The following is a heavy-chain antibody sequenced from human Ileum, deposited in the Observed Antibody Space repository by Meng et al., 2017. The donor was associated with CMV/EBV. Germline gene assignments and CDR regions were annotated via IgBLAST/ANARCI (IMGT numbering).Heavy chain of an antibody. CDR2: IKSDGTGA. V-gene: IGHV3-74*01. CDR1: GFAFSDFW. Sequence: GESLKISCAASGFAFSDFWMQWVRQAPGKGLEWVSNIKSDGTGANYGDSVKGRFTISRDNAENSFYLQMNSLRAEDTAVYYCSRDYEWWPMDVWGQGTTVTVSS. CDR3: SRDYEWWPMDV. J-gene: IGHJ6*02. D-gene: IGHD2-15*01.